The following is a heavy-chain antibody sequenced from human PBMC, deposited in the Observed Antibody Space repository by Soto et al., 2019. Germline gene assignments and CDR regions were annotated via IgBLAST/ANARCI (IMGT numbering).Heavy chain of an antibody. CDR1: GGSITSANW. J-gene: IGHJ5*02. CDR3: SRVLRGWFDP. Sequence: SETLSLTCAVSGGSITSANWWTWVRQPPGGGLEWIGEISHSGITNYKASLKSRVTMSVDKTKNDVSLKLTSVTAADTAVYYCSRVLRGWFDPWGQGTPVTVSS. V-gene: IGHV4-4*02. CDR2: ISHSGIT.